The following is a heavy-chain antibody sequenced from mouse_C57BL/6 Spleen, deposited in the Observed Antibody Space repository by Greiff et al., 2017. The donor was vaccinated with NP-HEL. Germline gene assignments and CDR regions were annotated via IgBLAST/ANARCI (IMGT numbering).Heavy chain of an antibody. D-gene: IGHD1-1*01. CDR1: GYTFTDYY. CDR2: INPNNGGT. Sequence: VQLQQSGPELVKPGASVKISCKASGYTFTDYYMNWVKQSHGKSLEWIGDINPNNGGTSYNQKFKGKATLTVDKSSSTAYMELRSLTSEDSAVYYCARQGGSSGGFAYWGQGTLVTVSA. V-gene: IGHV1-26*01. CDR3: ARQGGSSGGFAY. J-gene: IGHJ3*01.